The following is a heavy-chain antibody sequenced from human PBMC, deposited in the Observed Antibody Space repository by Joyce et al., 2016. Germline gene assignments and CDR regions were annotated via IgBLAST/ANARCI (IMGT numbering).Heavy chain of an antibody. Sequence: EVQLLESGGGLVQPGGSLTLSCAASGFTFNNYGLTGVRQAPGKGLEWVSSIIDIGGSTYYADSVRDRFTISRDNSKNTLFLQMTSLTAEDTAVYYCAKDRPYSTYYYFYYMDVWGKGTTVTVSS. CDR1: GFTFNNYG. V-gene: IGHV3-23*01. CDR3: AKDRPYSTYYYFYYMDV. D-gene: IGHD4-11*01. J-gene: IGHJ6*03. CDR2: IIDIGGST.